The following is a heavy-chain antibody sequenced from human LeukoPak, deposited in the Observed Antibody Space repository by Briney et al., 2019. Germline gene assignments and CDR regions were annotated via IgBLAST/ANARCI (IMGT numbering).Heavy chain of an antibody. CDR3: APEGDGYILFDY. V-gene: IGHV3-30*03. CDR2: ISYDGSNK. J-gene: IGHJ4*02. CDR1: GFSFSDYA. D-gene: IGHD5-24*01. Sequence: PGGSLRLSCDASGFSFSDYAMHWVRQAPGKGLEWVAVISYDGSNKYYADSVKGRFTIFRDNSKNTLNLQMNSLRVEDTAVYYCAPEGDGYILFDYWGQGTLVTVSS.